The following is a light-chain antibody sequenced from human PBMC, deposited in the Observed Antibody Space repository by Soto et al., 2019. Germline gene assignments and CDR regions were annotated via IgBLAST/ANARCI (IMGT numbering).Light chain of an antibody. CDR1: SSDVGGYNY. CDR2: DVS. V-gene: IGLV2-14*01. Sequence: QPASVSGSPGQSITISCTGTSSDVGGYNYVSWYQQHPGKAPKLKIYDVSNRPSGVSNRFSGSKSGNTASLTISGLQAEDEADYYCSSYTSSSTYVFGTGTKLTVL. CDR3: SSYTSSSTYV. J-gene: IGLJ1*01.